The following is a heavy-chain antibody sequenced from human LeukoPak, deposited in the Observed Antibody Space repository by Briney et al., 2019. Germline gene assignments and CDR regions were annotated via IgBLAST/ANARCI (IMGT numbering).Heavy chain of an antibody. CDR2: INHSGST. CDR1: GGSFSGYY. J-gene: IGHJ5*02. Sequence: KTSETLSLTCAVYGGSFSGYYWSWIRQPPGKGLEWIGEINHSGSTNYNPSLKSRVTISVDTSKNQFSLKLSSVTAADTAVYYCARRTLSWKNWFDPWGQGTLVTVSS. V-gene: IGHV4-34*01. D-gene: IGHD1-1*01. CDR3: ARRTLSWKNWFDP.